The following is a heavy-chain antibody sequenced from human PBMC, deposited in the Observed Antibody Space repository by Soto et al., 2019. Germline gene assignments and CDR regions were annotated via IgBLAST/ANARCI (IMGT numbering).Heavy chain of an antibody. D-gene: IGHD6-13*01. Sequence: PSETLSLTCAVSGGSISSSSYYWGWIRQPPGKGLEWIGSIYYSGSTYYNPSLKSRVTISVDTSKNQFSLKLSSVTAADTAVYYCARHESSWYGMYNWFDPWGQGTLVTVSS. V-gene: IGHV4-39*01. J-gene: IGHJ5*02. CDR1: GGSISSSSYY. CDR2: IYYSGST. CDR3: ARHESSWYGMYNWFDP.